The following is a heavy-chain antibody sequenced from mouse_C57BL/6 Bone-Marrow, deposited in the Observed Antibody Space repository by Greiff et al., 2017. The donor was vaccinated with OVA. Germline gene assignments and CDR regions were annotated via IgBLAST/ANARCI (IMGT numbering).Heavy chain of an antibody. CDR1: GYTFTSYW. CDR3: AREGRGITTVTSYFDY. J-gene: IGHJ2*01. CDR2: IHPNSGST. D-gene: IGHD1-1*01. Sequence: VQLQQPGAELVKPGASVKLSCKASGYTFTSYWMHWVKQRPGQGLEWIGMIHPNSGSTNYNEKFKSKATLTVDKSSSTAYMQLSSLTSEDSAVYYGAREGRGITTVTSYFDYWGQGTTLTVSS. V-gene: IGHV1-64*01.